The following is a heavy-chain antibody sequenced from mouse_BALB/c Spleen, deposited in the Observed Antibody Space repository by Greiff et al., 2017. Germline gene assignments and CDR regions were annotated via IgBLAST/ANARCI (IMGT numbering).Heavy chain of an antibody. J-gene: IGHJ1*01. V-gene: IGHV2-2*02. CDR1: GFSLTSYG. CDR3: ARNGLRYFDV. Sequence: QVQLKQSGPGLVQPSQSLSITCTVSGFSLTSYGVHWVRQSPGKGLEWLGVIWRGGSTDYNAAFISRLSISKDNSKSQVFFKMNSLQANDTAIYYCARNGLRYFDVWGAGTTVTVSS. CDR2: IWRGGST. D-gene: IGHD2-13*01.